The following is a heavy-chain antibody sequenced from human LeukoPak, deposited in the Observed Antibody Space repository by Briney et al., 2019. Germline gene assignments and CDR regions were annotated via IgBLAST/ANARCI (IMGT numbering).Heavy chain of an antibody. V-gene: IGHV5-10-1*01. CDR1: GYSFTNYW. CDR3: ATGASKVTTDFANY. J-gene: IGHJ4*02. Sequence: GESLKISCKGSGYSFTNYWISWVRQVPGKGLEWMGRIDPSDSYTKYSPSFERHVTISVDKSISTAFLQWNSLKASDSAMYYCATGASKVTTDFANYWGQGTQVAVSS. D-gene: IGHD4-17*01. CDR2: IDPSDSYT.